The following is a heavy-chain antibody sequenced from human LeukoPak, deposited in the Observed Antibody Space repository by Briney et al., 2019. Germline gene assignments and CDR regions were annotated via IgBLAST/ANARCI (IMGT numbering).Heavy chain of an antibody. CDR3: AKTDYGDYLFDY. CDR1: GFTLSYA. Sequence: GGSLRLSCAASGFTLSYAMSWVRQAPGKGLEWVSGISDSIGSTYYADSVKGRFTISRDNSKNTLYLQMNSLRAEDTAVYYCAKTDYGDYLFDYWGQGTLVTVSS. J-gene: IGHJ4*02. CDR2: ISDSIGST. D-gene: IGHD4-17*01. V-gene: IGHV3-23*01.